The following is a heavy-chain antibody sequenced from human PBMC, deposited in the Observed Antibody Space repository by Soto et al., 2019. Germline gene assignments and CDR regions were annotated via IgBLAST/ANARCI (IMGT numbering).Heavy chain of an antibody. J-gene: IGHJ6*03. D-gene: IGHD2-2*01. Sequence: GGSLRLSCAASGFTFSSYSMNWVRQAPGKGLEWVSYISSSSSTIYYADSVKGRFTISRDNAKNSLYLQMNSLRAEDTAVYYCARVGYCSSTSCYAGYYYYYMDVWGKGTTVTVCS. V-gene: IGHV3-48*01. CDR3: ARVGYCSSTSCYAGYYYYYMDV. CDR1: GFTFSSYS. CDR2: ISSSSSTI.